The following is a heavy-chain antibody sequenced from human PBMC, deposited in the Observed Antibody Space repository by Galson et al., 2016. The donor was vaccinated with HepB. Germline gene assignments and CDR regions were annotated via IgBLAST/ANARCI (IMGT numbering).Heavy chain of an antibody. V-gene: IGHV4-4*07. CDR3: ARDMSPPGIDYYKYYGMDV. D-gene: IGHD1-26*01. CDR2: MYSTGTT. CDR1: GGSISSYY. J-gene: IGHJ6*02. Sequence: SETLSLTCTVSGGSISSYYWSWIRQPAGKGLEWIGRMYSTGTTIYNPSLKSRVTLSLDTSKNQVSLKLRSVTAADTAVYYCARDMSPPGIDYYKYYGMDVWGQGTTVTVSS.